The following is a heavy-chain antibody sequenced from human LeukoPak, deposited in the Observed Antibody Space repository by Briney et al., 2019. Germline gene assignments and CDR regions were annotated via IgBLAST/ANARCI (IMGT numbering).Heavy chain of an antibody. J-gene: IGHJ6*02. D-gene: IGHD2-2*01. Sequence: SSETLSLTCTVSGVSISSGSYYWSWIPQPAGMGLVWIGRICTSGSTNYDPFLKSRVTISVDTSTTQLSLKLSSVTAADTAVYHSARGQKLYCSSTSCYHVYYGMDVWGQGTTVTVSS. CDR2: ICTSGST. CDR1: GVSISSGSYY. CDR3: ARGQKLYCSSTSCYHVYYGMDV. V-gene: IGHV4-61*02.